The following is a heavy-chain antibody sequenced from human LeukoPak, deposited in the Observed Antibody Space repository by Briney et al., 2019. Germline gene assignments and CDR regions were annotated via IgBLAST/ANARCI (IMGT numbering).Heavy chain of an antibody. D-gene: IGHD5-24*01. Sequence: SETLSLTCNVSGFSITSGYYWGWIRQPPGKGLEWIGSIYHSGTTHYNPSLKSRVTISVDTSKNQFSLKLSSVTAADTAVYYCARAVEMATTVDYWGQGTLVTVSS. CDR2: IYHSGTT. J-gene: IGHJ4*02. V-gene: IGHV4-38-2*02. CDR3: ARAVEMATTVDY. CDR1: GFSITSGYY.